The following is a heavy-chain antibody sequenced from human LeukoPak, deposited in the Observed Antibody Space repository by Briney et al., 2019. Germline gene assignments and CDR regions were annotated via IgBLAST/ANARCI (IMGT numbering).Heavy chain of an antibody. D-gene: IGHD2-2*01. V-gene: IGHV3-21*01. CDR2: ISSSSSYI. CDR3: ARDRPNRYCSSTSCPYYYYMDV. Sequence: GGSLRLSCAASGFTFSSYSMNWVRQAPGKGLEWVSSISSSSSYIYYADSVKGRFTISRDNAKNSLYLQMNSLRAEDTAVYYCARDRPNRYCSSTSCPYYYYMDVWGKGTTVTVSS. CDR1: GFTFSSYS. J-gene: IGHJ6*03.